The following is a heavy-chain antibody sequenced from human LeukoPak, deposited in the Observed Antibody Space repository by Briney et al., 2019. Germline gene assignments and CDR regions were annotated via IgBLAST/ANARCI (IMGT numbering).Heavy chain of an antibody. CDR2: ISSSSSYI. J-gene: IGHJ4*02. CDR3: ARDPDIVATTFYFDY. Sequence: GGSLRLSCAASGFIFSSYSMNWVRQAPGKGLEWVSAISSSSSYIYYADSVKGRFTISRDNAKNSLYLQMNSLRAEDTAVYYCARDPDIVATTFYFDYWGQGTLVTVSS. D-gene: IGHD5-12*01. V-gene: IGHV3-21*01. CDR1: GFIFSSYS.